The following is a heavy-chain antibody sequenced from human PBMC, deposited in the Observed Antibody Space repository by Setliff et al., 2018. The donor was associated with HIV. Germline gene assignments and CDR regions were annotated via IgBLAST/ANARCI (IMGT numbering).Heavy chain of an antibody. V-gene: IGHV3-74*03. D-gene: IGHD3-22*01. CDR3: ARDLSYDYDRSSDTFDY. Sequence: LSLSCAASGFTFSPYWMHWVRQAPGKGLVWVSRINSDGTSTTYADSVKGRFTISRDNAKNTLYLQMNSLRAEDTAVHYCARDLSYDYDRSSDTFDYWGQGTQVTVSS. J-gene: IGHJ4*02. CDR1: GFTFSPYW. CDR2: INSDGTST.